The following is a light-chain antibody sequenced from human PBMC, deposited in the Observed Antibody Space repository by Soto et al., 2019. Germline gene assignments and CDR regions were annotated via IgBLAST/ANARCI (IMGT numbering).Light chain of an antibody. J-gene: IGLJ1*01. Sequence: HSVLAQPAAVSESPGQSITISCTGTSSDVGGYNYVSWYQQHPGKAPKLMIYEASNRPSGVSIRFSGSKSGNTASLTISGLQAEDEADYYCSSYTSSTSLDVFGTGTKVTVL. V-gene: IGLV2-14*01. CDR3: SSYTSSTSLDV. CDR2: EAS. CDR1: SSDVGGYNY.